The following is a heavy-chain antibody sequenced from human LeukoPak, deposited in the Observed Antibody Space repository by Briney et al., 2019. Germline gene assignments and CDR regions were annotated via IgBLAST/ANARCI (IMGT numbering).Heavy chain of an antibody. CDR1: GGSISRGGYY. CDR3: ARAVILRYFDWLFPTDAFDI. Sequence: NPSETLSLTCTVSGGSISRGGYYWSWIRQHPGKGLEWIGYIYYSGSTYYNPSLKSRVTISVDTSKNQFSLKLSSVTAADTAVYYCARAVILRYFDWLFPTDAFDIWGQGTMVTVSS. V-gene: IGHV4-31*03. J-gene: IGHJ3*02. CDR2: IYYSGST. D-gene: IGHD3-9*01.